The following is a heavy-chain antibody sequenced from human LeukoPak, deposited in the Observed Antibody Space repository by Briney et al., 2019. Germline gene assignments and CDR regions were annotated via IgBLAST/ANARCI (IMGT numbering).Heavy chain of an antibody. Sequence: ASVKVSCKASGYSFTDFYMHWVRQAPGQGLEWMGWINPNSGGTNYAQKFQGRVTMTRDTSISTAYMELSRLRSDDTAVYYCARDINIRYLDYWGQGTLVTVSS. D-gene: IGHD2-2*02. CDR3: ARDINIRYLDY. CDR2: INPNSGGT. CDR1: GYSFTDFY. V-gene: IGHV1-2*02. J-gene: IGHJ4*02.